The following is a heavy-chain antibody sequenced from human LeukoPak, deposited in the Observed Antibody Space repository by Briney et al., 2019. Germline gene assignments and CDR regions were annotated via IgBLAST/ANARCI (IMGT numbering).Heavy chain of an antibody. Sequence: AASVKVSCKASGYTFTSYDINWVRQATGQGLEWMGWMNPNSGNTGYAQKFQGRVTITRNTSISTAYMELSSLRSEDTAVYYCARAANWHDDDWFDPWGQGTLVTVSS. V-gene: IGHV1-8*03. J-gene: IGHJ5*02. D-gene: IGHD1-1*01. CDR3: ARAANWHDDDWFDP. CDR1: GYTFTSYD. CDR2: MNPNSGNT.